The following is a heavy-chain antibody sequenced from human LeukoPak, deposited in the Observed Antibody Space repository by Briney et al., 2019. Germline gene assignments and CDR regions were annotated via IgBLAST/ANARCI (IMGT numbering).Heavy chain of an antibody. J-gene: IGHJ4*02. CDR2: ISGSGGST. Sequence: GGSLRLSCAASGFTSSSYAMSWVRQAPGKGLEWVSAISGSGGSTYYADSVKGRFTISRDNSKNTLYLQMNSLRAEDTAVYYCAKDPLLNRRYFDYWGQGTLVTVSS. CDR1: GFTSSSYA. CDR3: AKDPLLNRRYFDY. D-gene: IGHD2-2*02. V-gene: IGHV3-23*01.